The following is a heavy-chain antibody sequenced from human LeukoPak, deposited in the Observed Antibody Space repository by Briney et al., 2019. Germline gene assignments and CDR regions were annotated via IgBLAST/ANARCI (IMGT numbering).Heavy chain of an antibody. D-gene: IGHD5-24*01. V-gene: IGHV3-30*04. CDR3: ARDGGDGHNLDY. CDR2: ISYDGNNK. J-gene: IGHJ4*02. Sequence: GGSLRLSCAASGFTFSSYTMHWVRQAPGKGLEWVAFISYDGNNKYYADSVKGRFTISRDNSKNTLYVQIHSLRPEDTAVYYCARDGGDGHNLDYWGQGTLVAVSA. CDR1: GFTFSSYT.